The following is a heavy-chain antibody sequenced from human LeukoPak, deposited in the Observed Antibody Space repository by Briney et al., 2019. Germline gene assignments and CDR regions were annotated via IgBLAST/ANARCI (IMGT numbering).Heavy chain of an antibody. CDR3: ARGKSSSYYYYYGMDV. Sequence: PSETLSLTCTVSGGSTSSSNYYWSWIRQPPGKGLEWIGYIYYSGTTNYNPSLKSRVTISVDMSKNQFSLKLSSVTAADTAVFYCARGKSSSYYYYYGMDVWGQGTTVTVSS. D-gene: IGHD2/OR15-2a*01. CDR2: IYYSGTT. CDR1: GGSTSSSNYY. V-gene: IGHV4-61*01. J-gene: IGHJ6*02.